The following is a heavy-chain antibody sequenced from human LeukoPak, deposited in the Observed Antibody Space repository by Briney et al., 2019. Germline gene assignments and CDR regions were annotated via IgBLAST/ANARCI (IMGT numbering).Heavy chain of an antibody. D-gene: IGHD3-22*01. CDR1: GGSISNYY. Sequence: SETLSLTCTVSGGSISNYYWTWIRQPPGKGLEWIGFISYSGNTNYNPSLKSRVTISLDTSKNQFSLKLISVTAADTAVYYCARGVGSGYTDYWGQGTLVTVSS. CDR2: ISYSGNT. J-gene: IGHJ4*02. CDR3: ARGVGSGYTDY. V-gene: IGHV4-59*01.